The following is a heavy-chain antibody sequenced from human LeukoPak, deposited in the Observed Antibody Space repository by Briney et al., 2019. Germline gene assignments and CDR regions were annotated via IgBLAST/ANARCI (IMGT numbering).Heavy chain of an antibody. V-gene: IGHV1-18*01. D-gene: IGHD3-10*01. CDR2: ISAYNGNT. CDR3: ARTTQTHYYGSGSSFDI. J-gene: IGHJ3*02. Sequence: ASVKVSCKASGYTFTSYGISWVRQAPGQGLEWMGWISAYNGNTNYAQKLQGRVTMTTDTSTSTAYMELRSLRSDDTAVYYCARTTQTHYYGSGSSFDIWGQGTMVTVSS. CDR1: GYTFTSYG.